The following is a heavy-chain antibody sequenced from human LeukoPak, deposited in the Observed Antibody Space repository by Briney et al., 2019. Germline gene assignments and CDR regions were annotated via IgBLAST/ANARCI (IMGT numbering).Heavy chain of an antibody. Sequence: GSLRLSCAASGFTFSTYTMNWVRQAPGMGLEWVSSISTTGSHIYYADSVEGRFTISRDNAKNSLYLQMNSLRAEDTATYYCARGTTTYSFDYWGQGTPVTVSS. CDR1: GFTFSTYT. CDR2: ISTTGSHI. V-gene: IGHV3-21*01. D-gene: IGHD2/OR15-2a*01. J-gene: IGHJ4*02. CDR3: ARGTTTYSFDY.